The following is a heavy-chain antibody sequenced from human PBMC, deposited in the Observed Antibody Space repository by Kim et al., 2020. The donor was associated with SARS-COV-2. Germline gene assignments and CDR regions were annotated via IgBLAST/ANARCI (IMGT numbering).Heavy chain of an antibody. Sequence: SGPTLVNPTQTLTLTCTFSGFSLSTSGMCVSWIRQPPGKALEWLALIDWDDDKYYSTSLKTRLTISKDTSKNQVVLTMTNMDPVDTATYYCARTRVEMGTIVVYYSGMDVWGQGTPLTVSS. J-gene: IGHJ6*02. CDR1: GFSLSTSGMC. CDR2: IDWDDDK. D-gene: IGHD2-21*01. V-gene: IGHV2-70*01. CDR3: ARTRVEMGTIVVYYSGMDV.